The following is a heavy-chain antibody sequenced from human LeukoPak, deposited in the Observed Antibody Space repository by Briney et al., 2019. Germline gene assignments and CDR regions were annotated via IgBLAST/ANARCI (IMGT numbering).Heavy chain of an antibody. Sequence: SETLSLTCTVSGGSISSYYWSWIRQPAGKGLEWIGRIYTSGSTNYNPSLKSRVTMSVDTSKNQFSLKLSSVTAADTAVYYCAGVAPEGYDLDYMDVWSKGTTVT. CDR1: GGSISSYY. J-gene: IGHJ6*03. CDR3: AGVAPEGYDLDYMDV. CDR2: IYTSGST. D-gene: IGHD3-3*01. V-gene: IGHV4-4*07.